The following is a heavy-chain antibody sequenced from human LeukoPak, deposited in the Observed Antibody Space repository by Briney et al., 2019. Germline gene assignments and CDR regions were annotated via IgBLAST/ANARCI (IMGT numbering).Heavy chain of an antibody. CDR2: MDRHSDI. CDR3: VGDPTTNRYQFFQY. V-gene: IGHV3-69-1*02. D-gene: IGHD1-14*01. Sequence: GGSLRLSCTASEFTFSNFGVNWVRRAPGKGLEWVSCMDRHSDIYYANSVRGRFTISRDNAKNSVFLQMNRLTVEDTALYYCVGDPTTNRYQFFQYWGQGALVTVSS. J-gene: IGHJ1*01. CDR1: EFTFSNFG.